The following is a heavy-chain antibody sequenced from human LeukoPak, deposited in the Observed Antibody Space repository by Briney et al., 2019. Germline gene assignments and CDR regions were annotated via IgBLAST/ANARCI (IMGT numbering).Heavy chain of an antibody. V-gene: IGHV3-23*01. D-gene: IGHD2-2*01. J-gene: IGHJ5*02. CDR3: AKNRVVGAPPRNWFDP. Sequence: PGGSLRLSCAASGFTFSNYTMSWVRQAPGKGLEWVSTISGSGRSTYFTDSVKGRFTISRDNSKNTLYLQMNSLRAEDTAAYYCAKNRVVGAPPRNWFDPWGQGTLVTGPS. CDR2: ISGSGRST. CDR1: GFTFSNYT.